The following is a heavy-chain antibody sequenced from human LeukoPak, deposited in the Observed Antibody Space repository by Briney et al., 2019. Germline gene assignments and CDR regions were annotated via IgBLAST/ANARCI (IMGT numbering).Heavy chain of an antibody. V-gene: IGHV3-11*01. J-gene: IGHJ4*02. CDR3: ARDAEPDYDFWSGYSAY. CDR2: TSSSGSTI. Sequence: GGSLRLSCAASGFTFSDYYMSWIRQAPGKGLEWVSYTSSSGSTIYYADSVKGRFTISRGNAKNPLYLQMNSLRAEDTAVYYCARDAEPDYDFWSGYSAYWGQGTLVTVSS. D-gene: IGHD3-3*01. CDR1: GFTFSDYY.